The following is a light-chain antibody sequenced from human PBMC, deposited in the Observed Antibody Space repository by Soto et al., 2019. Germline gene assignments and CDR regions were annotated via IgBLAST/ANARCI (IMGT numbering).Light chain of an antibody. CDR2: GTS. CDR1: QSVSRSD. CDR3: QHWSLYSWT. Sequence: EIVLTQSPGTVSLSPGERATLSCRASQSVSRSDLAWYQHKPGQSPRLLIYGTSSRATGIPDRFSGSGSGTGFTLTISRLEPEDSAVYYCQHWSLYSWTFGPGTKVDIK. J-gene: IGKJ1*01. V-gene: IGKV3-20*01.